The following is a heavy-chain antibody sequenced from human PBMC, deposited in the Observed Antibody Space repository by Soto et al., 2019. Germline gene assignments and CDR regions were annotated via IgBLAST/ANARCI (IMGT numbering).Heavy chain of an antibody. D-gene: IGHD3-3*01. CDR1: GFALSNARMG. CDR2: IFSNDEK. Sequence: SGPTLVNPTETLTLTCTVSGFALSNARMGVSWIRQPPGKALEWLAHIFSNDEKSYSTSLKSRLTISKDTSKSQVVLTMTNMDPVDTATYSCARVTYDFWCGYYSYFGYWGQGTLVTVSS. CDR3: ARVTYDFWCGYYSYFGY. V-gene: IGHV2-26*01. J-gene: IGHJ4*02.